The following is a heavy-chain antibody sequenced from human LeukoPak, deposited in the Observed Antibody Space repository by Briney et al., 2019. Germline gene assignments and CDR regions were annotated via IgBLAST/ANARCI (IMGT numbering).Heavy chain of an antibody. D-gene: IGHD6-6*01. V-gene: IGHV3-23*01. CDR3: AKGSSSSRPYYFDY. CDR2: ITDIGGST. J-gene: IGHJ4*02. Sequence: GGSLRLSCAASGFTFRSYAMSWVRQAPGKGLEWVSAITDIGGSTYYADSVKGRFTISRDNSKNTLYMQMNNLRAEDTAIYYCAKGSSSSRPYYFDYWGQGTLVTVSS. CDR1: GFTFRSYA.